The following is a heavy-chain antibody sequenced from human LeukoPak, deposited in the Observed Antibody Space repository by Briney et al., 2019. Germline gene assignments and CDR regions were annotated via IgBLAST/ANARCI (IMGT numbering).Heavy chain of an antibody. Sequence: GGSLRLSCAASGFTFSRYSMNWVRQAPGKGLEWVSAISGSGDSTYYADSVKGRFTISRDNSKNTLYLQMNNLRAEDTAVYYCAKDRYDTNWYGWFDPWGQGTLVTVSS. D-gene: IGHD6-13*01. CDR1: GFTFSRYS. J-gene: IGHJ5*02. CDR3: AKDRYDTNWYGWFDP. V-gene: IGHV3-23*01. CDR2: ISGSGDST.